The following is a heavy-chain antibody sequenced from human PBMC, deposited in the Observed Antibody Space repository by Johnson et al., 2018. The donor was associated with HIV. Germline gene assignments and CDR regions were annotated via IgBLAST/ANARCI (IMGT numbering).Heavy chain of an antibody. CDR2: TAHDESIT. V-gene: IGHV3-33*05. CDR3: AREKRSDYDYDAVDI. Sequence: QMLLVESGGGVVQPGESPRLSCAASGFTFANYGMHWVRQAPGKGLEWVAFTAHDESITHYADSVKGRFTISRDTAENSLYLQMNSLRVEDTAVYYCAREKRSDYDYDAVDIWGQGTMVTVSS. CDR1: GFTFANYG. D-gene: IGHD5-12*01. J-gene: IGHJ3*02.